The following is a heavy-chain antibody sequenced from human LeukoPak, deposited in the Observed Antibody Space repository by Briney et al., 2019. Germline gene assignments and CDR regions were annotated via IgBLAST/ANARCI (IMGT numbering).Heavy chain of an antibody. D-gene: IGHD3-3*01. V-gene: IGHV3-33*01. CDR3: ARESPVYGVGDY. CDR1: GFTFGTYG. CDR2: IGYDGSNK. Sequence: GGSLRLSCAASGFTFGTYGMHWVRQAPGKGLEWLAVIGYDGSNKYYADCAKGRFTISRDNAKNTLYLQMSSLRAEDTAVYYCARESPVYGVGDYWGQGTLVTVSS. J-gene: IGHJ4*02.